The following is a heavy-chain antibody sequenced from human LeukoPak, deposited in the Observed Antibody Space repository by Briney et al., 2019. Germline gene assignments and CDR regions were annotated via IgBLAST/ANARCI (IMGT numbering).Heavy chain of an antibody. CDR2: ISSSSSYI. CDR3: ARPLSGSHSAFDI. J-gene: IGHJ3*02. CDR1: GFTFSSYS. V-gene: IGHV3-21*01. Sequence: PGGSLRLSCAASGFTFSSYSMNWVRQAPGKGLEWVSSISSSSSYIYYADSVKGGFTISRDNAKNSLYLQMNSLRAEDTAVYYCARPLSGSHSAFDIWGQGTMVTVSS. D-gene: IGHD6-25*01.